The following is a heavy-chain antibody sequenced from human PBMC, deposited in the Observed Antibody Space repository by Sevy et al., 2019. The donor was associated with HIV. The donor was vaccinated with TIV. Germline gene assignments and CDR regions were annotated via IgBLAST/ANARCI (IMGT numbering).Heavy chain of an antibody. D-gene: IGHD6-19*01. Sequence: SETLSLTCTVSGGSISSYYWSWIRQPPGKGLEWIGYIYYSGSTNYNPSLKSRVTISVDTSKNQFSLKLSSVTAADTAVYYCARHDSGNTVAGLLFDYWGQGTLVTVSS. CDR3: ARHDSGNTVAGLLFDY. CDR1: GGSISSYY. CDR2: IYYSGST. V-gene: IGHV4-59*08. J-gene: IGHJ4*02.